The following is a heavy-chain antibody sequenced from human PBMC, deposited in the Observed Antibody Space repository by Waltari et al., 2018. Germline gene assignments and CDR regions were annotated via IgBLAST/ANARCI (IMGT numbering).Heavy chain of an antibody. CDR2: IYSGGST. J-gene: IGHJ4*02. V-gene: IGHV3-53*01. Sequence: VQLQQWGAGLLKPSETLSLTCAVYGGSFSGYYWSWVRQAPGKGLEWVSVIYSGGSTYYADSVKGRFTISRDNSKNTLYLQMNSLRAEDTAVYYCAKDPDSGSYYPYFDYWGQGTLVTVSS. CDR3: AKDPDSGSYYPYFDY. D-gene: IGHD1-26*01. CDR1: GGSFSGYY.